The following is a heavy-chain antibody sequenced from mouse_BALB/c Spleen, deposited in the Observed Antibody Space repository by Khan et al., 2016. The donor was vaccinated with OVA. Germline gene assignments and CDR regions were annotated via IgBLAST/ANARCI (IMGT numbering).Heavy chain of an antibody. CDR3: ARVGYSGTMDY. J-gene: IGHJ4*01. CDR1: GYPFTKNG. V-gene: IGHV9-3-1*01. D-gene: IGHD2-3*01. CDR2: INTYTGEP. Sequence: QIQLVQSGPELKNPGETVRISCKASGYPFTKNGMNWVKQTPGKGLKWMGWINTYTGEPAYADDFKGRFAFSLETSASTAYLHISNLKNEDTATYFCARVGYSGTMDYWGQGTSVTVSS.